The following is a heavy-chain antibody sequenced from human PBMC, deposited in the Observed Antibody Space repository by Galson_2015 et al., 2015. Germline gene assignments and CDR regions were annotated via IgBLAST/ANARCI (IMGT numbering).Heavy chain of an antibody. V-gene: IGHV3-30-3*01. CDR2: ISYDGRNK. Sequence: SLRLSCAASGFSFSTYAMHWVRQAPGEGLEWVAVISYDGRNKYYTDSVKGRFTISRDNSKNTVYLQMSSLRVEDTAVYYCARDPPEVYCSSSNCYHFHYWGQGTLVTVSS. D-gene: IGHD2-2*01. J-gene: IGHJ4*02. CDR1: GFSFSTYA. CDR3: ARDPPEVYCSSSNCYHFHY.